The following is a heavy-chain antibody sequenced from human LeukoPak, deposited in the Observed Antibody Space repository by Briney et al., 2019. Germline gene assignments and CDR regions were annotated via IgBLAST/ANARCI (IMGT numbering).Heavy chain of an antibody. CDR1: GFTFRSYG. CDR3: AKERGSYYYFDY. Sequence: GGSLRLSCAASGFTFRSYGMSWVRQAPGKGLEWVSAISGSGASTYYADSVKGRFTISRDNSKNTIFLQMNSLRTEDTAMYYCAKERGSYYYFDYWGQGTLVTVSS. V-gene: IGHV3-23*01. CDR2: ISGSGAST. J-gene: IGHJ4*02. D-gene: IGHD1-26*01.